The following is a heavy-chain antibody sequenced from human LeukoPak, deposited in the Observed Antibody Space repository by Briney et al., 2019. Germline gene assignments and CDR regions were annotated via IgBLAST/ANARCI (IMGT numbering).Heavy chain of an antibody. Sequence: SETLSLTCAVYGGSFSGYYWSWIRQPPGKGLEWIGEINHSGSTNYNPSLKSRVTISVDTSKNQFSLKLSSVTAADTAVYYCARGPQHAFDIWGQGTMVTVSS. CDR2: INHSGST. CDR3: ARGPQHAFDI. V-gene: IGHV4-34*01. CDR1: GGSFSGYY. J-gene: IGHJ3*02.